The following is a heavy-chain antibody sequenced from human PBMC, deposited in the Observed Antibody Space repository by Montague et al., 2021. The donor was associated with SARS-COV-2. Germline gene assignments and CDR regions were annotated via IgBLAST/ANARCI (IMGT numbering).Heavy chain of an antibody. CDR3: ARRGGSVWGVTVSAELDY. Sequence: SETLSLTCAVYGGSFGGYYWSWIRQPPEKGLEWIGEINQSGRTNNNPSLKSRVIISVDTSKNQFSLKLSSVTAADTAVYYCARRGGSVWGVTVSAELDYWGQGTLVIVSS. J-gene: IGHJ4*02. D-gene: IGHD3-10*01. CDR2: INQSGRT. CDR1: GGSFGGYY. V-gene: IGHV4-34*01.